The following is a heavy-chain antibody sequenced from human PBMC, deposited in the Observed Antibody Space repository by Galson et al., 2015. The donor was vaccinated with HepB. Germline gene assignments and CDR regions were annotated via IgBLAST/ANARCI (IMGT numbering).Heavy chain of an antibody. CDR1: GFTFSSYA. J-gene: IGHJ4*02. CDR3: AKDLATGYYKRGYFDY. D-gene: IGHD3-9*01. Sequence: LRLSCAASGFTFSSYAMSWVRQAPGKGLEWVSAISGSGGSTYYADSVKGRFTISRDNSKNTLYLQMNSLRAEDTAVYYCAKDLATGYYKRGYFDYWGQGTLVTVSS. V-gene: IGHV3-23*01. CDR2: ISGSGGST.